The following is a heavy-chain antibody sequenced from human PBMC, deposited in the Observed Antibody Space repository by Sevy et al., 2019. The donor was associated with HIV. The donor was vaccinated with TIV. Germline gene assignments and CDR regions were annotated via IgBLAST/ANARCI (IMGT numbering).Heavy chain of an antibody. CDR3: ARGDYAWDY. CDR2: ITTYNGYT. D-gene: IGHD4-17*01. V-gene: IGHV1-18*01. J-gene: IGHJ4*02. CDR1: GYTFTHYR. Sequence: ASVKVSCRTSGYTFTHYRLNWVRQAPGQGLEWMGWITTYNGYTYYAQQLQGRVTITRDTSTTTTSMELRSLTSDDTAIYFCARGDYAWDYWGQGTLVTVSS.